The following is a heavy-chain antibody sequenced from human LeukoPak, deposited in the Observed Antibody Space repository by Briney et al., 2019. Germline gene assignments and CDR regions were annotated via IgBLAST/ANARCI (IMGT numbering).Heavy chain of an antibody. D-gene: IGHD5-12*01. CDR1: GFTFSSYG. CDR3: AKDQGYVTSETFDY. V-gene: IGHV3-23*01. Sequence: PGGSLRLSCAASGFTFSSYGMSWVRQAPGKGLEWVSAISGSGGSAYYADSVKGRFTISRDNSKNTLYLQMNSLRAEDTAVYYCAKDQGYVTSETFDYWGQGTLVTISS. J-gene: IGHJ4*02. CDR2: ISGSGGSA.